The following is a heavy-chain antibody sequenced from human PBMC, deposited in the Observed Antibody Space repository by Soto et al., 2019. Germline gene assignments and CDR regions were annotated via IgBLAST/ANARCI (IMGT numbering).Heavy chain of an antibody. V-gene: IGHV3-21*01. D-gene: IGHD3-9*01. J-gene: IGHJ4*02. CDR2: ISSSSNYI. CDR3: ARFADFDILTGYFSPFDY. CDR1: GFIFSSYA. Sequence: LRLSCAASGFIFSSYAMSWVRQAPGKGLEWVSSISSSSNYIYYAASVKGRFTISRDNAKNSLYLQMNSLRAEDTAIYYCARFADFDILTGYFSPFDYWSQGTLVTVSS.